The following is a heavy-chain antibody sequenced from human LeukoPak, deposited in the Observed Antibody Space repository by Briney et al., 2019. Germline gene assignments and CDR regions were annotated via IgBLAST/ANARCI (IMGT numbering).Heavy chain of an antibody. V-gene: IGHV1-18*01. CDR3: ARALSYYDSSGDAY. J-gene: IGHJ4*02. CDR1: GYTFTSYG. CDR2: ISAYNGNT. Sequence: ASVKVSCKASGYTFTSYGISWVRQAPGQGLEWMGWISAYNGNTNYAQKLQGRVTMTTDTSTSTAYMELRSLRSDDTAVYYCARALSYYDSSGDAYWGQGTLVTVSS. D-gene: IGHD3-22*01.